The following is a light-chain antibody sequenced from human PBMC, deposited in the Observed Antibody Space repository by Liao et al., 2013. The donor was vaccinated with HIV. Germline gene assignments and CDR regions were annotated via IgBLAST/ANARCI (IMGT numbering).Light chain of an antibody. CDR3: QSADSSGTNWV. V-gene: IGLV3-25*03. J-gene: IGLJ3*02. CDR1: KLGDKY. CDR2: QDN. Sequence: SYELTQPPSVSVSPGQTASITCSGDKLGDKYACWYQQKAGQSPLLVIYQDNMRPSGIPERFSGSSSGTTVTLTISGVQAEDEADYYCQSADSSGTNWVFGGGTKLTVL.